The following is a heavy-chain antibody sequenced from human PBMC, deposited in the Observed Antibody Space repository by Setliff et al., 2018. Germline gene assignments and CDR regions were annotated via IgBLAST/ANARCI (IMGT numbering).Heavy chain of an antibody. CDR1: GGSISSDY. CDR2: IYTSGST. J-gene: IGHJ6*03. D-gene: IGHD3-10*01. CDR3: ARAYYYASGNSHNYYMDV. V-gene: IGHV4-4*08. Sequence: SETLSLTCTVSGGSISSDYWSWIRQPPGKGLEWIGYIYTSGSTNYNPSLKSRVTISLDTSKSQFSLRLSSVSAADTAVYYCARAYYYASGNSHNYYMDVWGKGTAVTVSS.